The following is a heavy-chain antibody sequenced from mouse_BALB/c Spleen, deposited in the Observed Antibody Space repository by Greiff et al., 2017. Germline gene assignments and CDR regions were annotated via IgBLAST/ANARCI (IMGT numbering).Heavy chain of an antibody. CDR2: ISSGGST. J-gene: IGHJ4*01. CDR3: ARPYGSSDGAMDY. CDR1: GFTFSSYA. Sequence: EVQLVESGGGLVQPGGSLKLSCAASGFTFSSYAMSWVRQTPEKRLEWVASISSGGSTYYPDSVTGRFTSSRDNARNILYLQMSSLRSEDTAMYYCARPYGSSDGAMDYWGQGTSVTVSS. D-gene: IGHD1-1*01. V-gene: IGHV5-6-5*01.